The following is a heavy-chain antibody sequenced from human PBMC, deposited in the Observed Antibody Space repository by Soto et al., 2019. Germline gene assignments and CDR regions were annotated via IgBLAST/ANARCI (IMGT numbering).Heavy chain of an antibody. D-gene: IGHD6-19*01. Sequence: QVQVQESGPGLVKPSETLSLTCTVSGDSVTSFYWNWIRQPAGQGLEWIGRIYPSGSTIYNPSLEKRVSMSVDMSRDQVSLTFSSVTAADTALYYCARDEYSSPRGDIDLWGQGTLVTVAS. J-gene: IGHJ3*01. CDR2: IYPSGST. V-gene: IGHV4-4*07. CDR3: ARDEYSSPRGDIDL. CDR1: GDSVTSFY.